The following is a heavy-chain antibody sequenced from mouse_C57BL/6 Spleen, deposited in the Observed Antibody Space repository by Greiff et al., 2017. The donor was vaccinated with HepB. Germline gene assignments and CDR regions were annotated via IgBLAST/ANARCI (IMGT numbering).Heavy chain of an antibody. CDR1: GYAFSSSW. D-gene: IGHD1-1*01. CDR3: ARTDYYGSEGWYFDV. Sequence: QVQLQQSGPELVKPGASVKISCKASGYAFSSSWMNWVKQRPGKGLEWIGRIYPGDGDTNYNGKFKGKATLTADKSSSTAYMQLSSLTSEDSAVYFCARTDYYGSEGWYFDVWGTGTTVTVSS. V-gene: IGHV1-82*01. CDR2: IYPGDGDT. J-gene: IGHJ1*03.